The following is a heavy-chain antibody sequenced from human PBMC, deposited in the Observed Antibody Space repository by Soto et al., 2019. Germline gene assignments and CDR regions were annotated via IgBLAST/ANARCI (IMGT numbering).Heavy chain of an antibody. Sequence: EVQLVESGGGLVQPGGSLRLSCAASGFTSSSYWIHWVRQAPGKGLVWVSRISNDGSSTNYADSVKGRFTISRDNAKKTGYLQMNSLRAEDTAVYYCARDTYYYDSSDHFSADAFDIWGQGTMVTVSS. V-gene: IGHV3-74*01. CDR3: ARDTYYYDSSDHFSADAFDI. CDR2: ISNDGSST. D-gene: IGHD3-22*01. J-gene: IGHJ3*02. CDR1: GFTSSSYW.